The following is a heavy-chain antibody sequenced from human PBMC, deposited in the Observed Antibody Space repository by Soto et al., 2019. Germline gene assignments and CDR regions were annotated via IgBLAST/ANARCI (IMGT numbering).Heavy chain of an antibody. D-gene: IGHD6-13*01. J-gene: IGHJ4*02. Sequence: EVQLLESGGGLLQPGGFLRLSCAASGFTFSTYAMSWVRQAPGKGLEWVSAISGSGDNTNFADSVKGRFTISRDNSKNTLYLQMNSLRAEDTAVYHCAMDGGSSYIPYFFDYWGQGTLVTVSS. CDR3: AMDGGSSYIPYFFDY. CDR2: ISGSGDNT. CDR1: GFTFSTYA. V-gene: IGHV3-23*01.